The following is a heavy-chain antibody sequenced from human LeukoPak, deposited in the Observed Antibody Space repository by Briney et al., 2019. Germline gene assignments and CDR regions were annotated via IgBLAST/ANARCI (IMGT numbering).Heavy chain of an antibody. CDR3: ARVATPYWYFDL. CDR1: GGSISSYY. CDR2: IYYSGST. V-gene: IGHV4-59*01. D-gene: IGHD5-12*01. Sequence: SETLSLTCTVSGGSISSYYWSWIRQPPGKGLEWIGYIYYSGSTNYNPSLKSRVTISVDTSKNQFSLKLSSVTAADTAVYYCARVATPYWYFDLWGRGTLVTVSS. J-gene: IGHJ2*01.